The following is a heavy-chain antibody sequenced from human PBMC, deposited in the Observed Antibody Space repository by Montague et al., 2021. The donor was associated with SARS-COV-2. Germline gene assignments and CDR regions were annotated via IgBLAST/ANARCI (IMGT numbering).Heavy chain of an antibody. CDR1: GASIRSDSYY. CDR3: ARRVATAGIFDY. Sequence: SETLSLTCNVSGASIRSDSYYWGWVRQPPGKGLEWIGVIYSSGSTYYNPSLKSRVTTSVDTSQNHVSLRLSSVTAADTAVYFCARRVATAGIFDYWGQGTLVTVSS. CDR2: IYSSGST. J-gene: IGHJ4*02. V-gene: IGHV4-39*02. D-gene: IGHD6-13*01.